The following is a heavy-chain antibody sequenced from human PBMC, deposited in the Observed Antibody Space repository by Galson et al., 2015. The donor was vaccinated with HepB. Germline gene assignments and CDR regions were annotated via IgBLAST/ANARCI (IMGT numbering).Heavy chain of an antibody. D-gene: IGHD2-21*02. J-gene: IGHJ4*02. CDR3: AKDFGLMVTVSCLHY. CDR2: VNPSGGTT. V-gene: IGHV3-23*01. Sequence: SLRLSCAASGFIFTTYAMNWVRQAPGKGLEWVSAVNPSGGTTYYADSVKGRFTISRDNSKSTVYLQMNSLRAEDTAVYYCAKDFGLMVTVSCLHYWGQGTLVTVSS. CDR1: GFIFTTYA.